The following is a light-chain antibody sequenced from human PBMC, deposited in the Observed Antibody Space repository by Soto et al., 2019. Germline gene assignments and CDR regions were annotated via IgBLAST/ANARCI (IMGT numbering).Light chain of an antibody. V-gene: IGKV4-1*01. Sequence: DIVMTQSPDSLAVSLGERATINCKSSQSVLYSSNNKNYLAWYQQKPGQPPELLIYWASTRESGVPDRFSGSGSGTDFTLTISSLQAEDVEVYFCQQYYSTPYTFGQGTKVDI. CDR2: WAS. J-gene: IGKJ2*01. CDR1: QSVLYSSNNKNY. CDR3: QQYYSTPYT.